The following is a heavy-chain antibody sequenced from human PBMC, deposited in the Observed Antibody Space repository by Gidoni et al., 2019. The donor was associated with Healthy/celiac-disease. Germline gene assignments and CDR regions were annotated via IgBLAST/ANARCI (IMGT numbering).Heavy chain of an antibody. J-gene: IGHJ4*02. CDR2: IWYDGSNK. V-gene: IGHV3-33*08. D-gene: IGHD2-15*01. Sequence: QVQLVESGGGVVQPGRSLRLSCAASGFTFSSYGMHWVRQAPGKGLEWVAVIWYDGSNKYYADSVKGRFTISRDNSKNTLYLQMNSLRAEDTAVYYCARMKVVVAATHVIDYWGQGTLVTVSS. CDR1: GFTFSSYG. CDR3: ARMKVVVAATHVIDY.